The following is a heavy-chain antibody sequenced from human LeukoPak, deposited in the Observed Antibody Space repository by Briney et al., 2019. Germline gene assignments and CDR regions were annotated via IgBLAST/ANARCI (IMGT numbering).Heavy chain of an antibody. D-gene: IGHD3-22*01. V-gene: IGHV4-59*01. CDR1: GGSISSYY. CDR3: AKPSSGYLSDWYFDL. J-gene: IGHJ2*01. CDR2: IYYSGST. Sequence: SETLSLTCTVSGGSISSYYWSWIRQPPGKGLEWIGYIYYSGSTNYNPSLKSRVTISVDTSKNQFSLKLSSVTAADTAVYYCAKPSSGYLSDWYFDLWGRGTLVTVSS.